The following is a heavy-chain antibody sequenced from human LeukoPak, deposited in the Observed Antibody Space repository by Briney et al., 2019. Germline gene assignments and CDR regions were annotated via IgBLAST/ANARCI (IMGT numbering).Heavy chain of an antibody. CDR1: GFTFRNYV. J-gene: IGHJ5*02. V-gene: IGHV3-23*01. Sequence: GGSLRLSCAASGFTFRNYVMSWVRQAPGKGLDWVSTLSGSGANTYYTDSVKGRFTISRDNSKNTLYLQMNSLRAEDTAVYYCARFWGSDWFDPWGQGTLVTASS. D-gene: IGHD7-27*01. CDR3: ARFWGSDWFDP. CDR2: LSGSGANT.